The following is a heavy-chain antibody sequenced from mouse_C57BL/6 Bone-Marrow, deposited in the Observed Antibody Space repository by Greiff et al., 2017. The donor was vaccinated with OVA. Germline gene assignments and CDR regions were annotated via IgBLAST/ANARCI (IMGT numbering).Heavy chain of an antibody. CDR3: TRRWLLYYFDY. CDR2: IDPEDGDT. J-gene: IGHJ2*01. V-gene: IGHV14-1*01. CDR1: GFNIKDYY. D-gene: IGHD2-3*01. Sequence: VQLQQSGAELVRPGASVKLSCTASGFNIKDYYMHWVKRRPEQGLEWIGRIDPEDGDTEYAPKFQGKATMTADTSSNTAYLQLSSLTSEDTAVYYCTRRWLLYYFDYWGQGTTLTVSS.